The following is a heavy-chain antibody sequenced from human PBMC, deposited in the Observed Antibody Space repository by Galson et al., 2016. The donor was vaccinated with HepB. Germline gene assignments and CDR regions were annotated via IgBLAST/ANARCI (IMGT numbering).Heavy chain of an antibody. CDR3: TKGEVTTFSFAFDL. D-gene: IGHD3-16*01. CDR1: RFSFSNYW. Sequence: SLRLSCAASRFSFSNYWMHWVRHIPGKGLLWVSRIRYDGSYTNYADSVKGRFTVSRDNYNKTLSMQMNDLRVDNTATYYCTKGEVTTFSFAFDLWGPGTMVSVSS. J-gene: IGHJ3*01. CDR2: IRYDGSYT. V-gene: IGHV3-74*01.